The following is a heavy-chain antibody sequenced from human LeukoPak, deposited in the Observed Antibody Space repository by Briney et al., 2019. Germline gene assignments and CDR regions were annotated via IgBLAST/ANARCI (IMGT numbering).Heavy chain of an antibody. CDR1: GGSISSDAYS. V-gene: IGHV4-30-2*01. J-gene: IGHJ5*02. CDR2: IFHSGST. CDR3: ARLLYYGSGSYYNWFDP. D-gene: IGHD3-10*01. Sequence: TSQTLSLTCVVSGGSISSDAYSWSWIRQPPGKGLEWYGYIFHSGSTFYNPSLQSRVTMSVDRSKNQFSLKLSSVTAADTAVYYCARLLYYGSGSYYNWFDPWGQGTLVTVSP.